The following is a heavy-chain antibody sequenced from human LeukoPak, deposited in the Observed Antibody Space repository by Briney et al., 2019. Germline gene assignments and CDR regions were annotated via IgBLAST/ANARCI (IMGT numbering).Heavy chain of an antibody. CDR2: TYFRSKWIH. CDR1: GDSVSSSTSA. J-gene: IGHJ4*02. CDR3: ARNFSPDFDY. V-gene: IGHV6-1*01. Sequence: SQTPSLTCAISGDSVSSSTSAWSWIRQSPSRGLEWLGRTYFRSKWIHDYALSVRGRITINPDTSKDQVSLQLNSMTPEDTAIYYCARNFSPDFDYWGQGTLVTVSS. D-gene: IGHD1-14*01.